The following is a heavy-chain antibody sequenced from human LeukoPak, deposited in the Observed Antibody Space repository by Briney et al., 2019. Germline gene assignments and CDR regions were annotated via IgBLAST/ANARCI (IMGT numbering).Heavy chain of an antibody. CDR1: GGSISSSSYY. V-gene: IGHV4-61*05. J-gene: IGHJ4*02. CDR3: ASGDMTTVDY. CDR2: IYYSGST. Sequence: SETLSLTCTVSGGSISSSSYYWSWVRQPPGKGLEWIGYIYYSGSTDYNPSLKSRVTISVDTSKNQFSLKLSSVTAADTAVYYCASGDMTTVDYWGQGTLVTVSS. D-gene: IGHD4-11*01.